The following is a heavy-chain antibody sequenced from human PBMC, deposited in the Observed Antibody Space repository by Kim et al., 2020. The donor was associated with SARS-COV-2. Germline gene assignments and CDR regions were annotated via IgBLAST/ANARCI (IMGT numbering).Heavy chain of an antibody. Sequence: SFTCRVTISLATSKNQFSLKLSSVTAADTAVYYCARDRGYGSYYYYGMDVWGQGTTVTVSS. D-gene: IGHD6-13*01. J-gene: IGHJ6*02. V-gene: IGHV4-59*01. CDR3: ARDRGYGSYYYYGMDV.